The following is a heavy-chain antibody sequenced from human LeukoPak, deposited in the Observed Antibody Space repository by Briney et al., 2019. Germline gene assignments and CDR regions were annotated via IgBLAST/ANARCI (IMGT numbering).Heavy chain of an antibody. D-gene: IGHD3-22*01. CDR3: ARGFAYYYDSSGYTYAFDI. CDR2: ISSSGSTI. J-gene: IGHJ3*02. V-gene: IGHV3-48*03. Sequence: GGSLRLSCAASGFTFSSYEMNWVRQAPGKGLEWVSYISSSGSTIYYADSVKGRFTISRDNAKNSLYLQMNSLRAEDTAVYYCARGFAYYYDSSGYTYAFDIWGQGTMVTVSS. CDR1: GFTFSSYE.